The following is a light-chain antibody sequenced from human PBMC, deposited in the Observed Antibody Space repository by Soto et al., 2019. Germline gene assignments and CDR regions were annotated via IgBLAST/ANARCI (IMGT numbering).Light chain of an antibody. V-gene: IGKV3D-15*01. J-gene: IGKJ4*01. Sequence: ENVLTQSPGTLSLSPGERATLSCRASQSVSSNLAWYQQKPGQAPRLLIYGASNRATGIPDRFSGSGSGTDFTLTVNSLQSEDIAVYYCQQYHNWPVTFGGGTKV. CDR2: GAS. CDR1: QSVSSN. CDR3: QQYHNWPVT.